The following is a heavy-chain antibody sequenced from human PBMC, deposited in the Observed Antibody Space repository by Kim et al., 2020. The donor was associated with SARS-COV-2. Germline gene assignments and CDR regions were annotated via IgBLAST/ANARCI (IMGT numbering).Heavy chain of an antibody. CDR2: IRSKAYGGTT. J-gene: IGHJ4*02. Sequence: GGSLRLSCTASGFTFGDYAMSWFRQAPGKGLEWVGFIRSKAYGGTTEYAASVKGRFTISRDDSKSIAYLQMNSLKTEDTAVYYCTRDHFRPGIAAAGIVYWGQGTLVTVSS. CDR3: TRDHFRPGIAAAGIVY. V-gene: IGHV3-49*03. CDR1: GFTFGDYA. D-gene: IGHD6-13*01.